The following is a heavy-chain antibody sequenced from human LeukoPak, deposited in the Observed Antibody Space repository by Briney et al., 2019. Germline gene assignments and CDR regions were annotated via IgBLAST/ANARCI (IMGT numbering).Heavy chain of an antibody. J-gene: IGHJ4*02. V-gene: IGHV4-28*01. CDR1: GYSITTSNW. CDR3: ARHACGGDCSS. CDR2: INHSGST. D-gene: IGHD2-21*02. Sequence: SETLSLTCSVSGYSITTSNWWGWIRQPPGKGLEWIGEINHSGSTNYNPSLKSRVTISVDTSKNQFSLKLSSVTAADTAVYYCARHACGGDCSSWGQGTLVTVSS.